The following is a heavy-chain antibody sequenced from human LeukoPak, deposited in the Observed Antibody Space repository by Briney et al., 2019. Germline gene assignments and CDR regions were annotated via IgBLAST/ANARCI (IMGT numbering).Heavy chain of an antibody. J-gene: IGHJ4*02. Sequence: ASLKVSCKASGYTFTGYYMHWVRQAPGQGLEWMGRINPNSGGTNYAQKFQGRVTMTRDTSISTAYMELSRLRSDDTAVYYCARVPPYSGSYFWGQGTLVTVSS. CDR2: INPNSGGT. CDR3: ARVPPYSGSYF. D-gene: IGHD1-26*01. CDR1: GYTFTGYY. V-gene: IGHV1-2*06.